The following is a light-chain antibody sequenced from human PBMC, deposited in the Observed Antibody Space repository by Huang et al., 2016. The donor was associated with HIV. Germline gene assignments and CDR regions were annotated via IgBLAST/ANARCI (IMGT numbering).Light chain of an antibody. V-gene: IGKV3-11*01. CDR2: EAS. CDR3: QQRTKWPPVLT. CDR1: QSVGVY. Sequence: EIVLTQSPATLSLSPGDRATLSCRASQSVGVYLAWYQQKPGKAPRLLIFEASNRATGIPDRFSGSGSGTDFTLTIDSLQPDDFAIYYCQQRTKWPPVLTFGGGTRVEIK. J-gene: IGKJ4*01.